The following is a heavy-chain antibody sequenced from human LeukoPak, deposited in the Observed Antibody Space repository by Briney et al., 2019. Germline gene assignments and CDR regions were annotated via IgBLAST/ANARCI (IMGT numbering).Heavy chain of an antibody. Sequence: ASVKVSCKASGYTFTSYDINWVRQATGQGLEWMGWMNPNSGNTGYAQKFQGRVTITRNTSISTAYMELSSLRSEDTAVYYCARVTVVVPAAKIWFDPWGQGTLVTVSS. V-gene: IGHV1-8*03. CDR2: MNPNSGNT. D-gene: IGHD2-2*01. J-gene: IGHJ5*02. CDR3: ARVTVVVPAAKIWFDP. CDR1: GYTFTSYD.